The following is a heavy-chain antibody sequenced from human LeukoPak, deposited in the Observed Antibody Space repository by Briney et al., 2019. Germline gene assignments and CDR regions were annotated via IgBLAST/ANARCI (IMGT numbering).Heavy chain of an antibody. J-gene: IGHJ4*02. CDR2: INPNSGGT. CDR3: AKPLRYFDWSEIFDY. Sequence: ASVKVSCKASGYTFTGYYMHWVRQAPGQGLEWMGWINPNSGGTNYAQKFQGRVTMTRDTSISTAYMELSRLRSDDTAVYYCAKPLRYFDWSEIFDYWGQGTLVTVSS. D-gene: IGHD3-9*01. CDR1: GYTFTGYY. V-gene: IGHV1-2*02.